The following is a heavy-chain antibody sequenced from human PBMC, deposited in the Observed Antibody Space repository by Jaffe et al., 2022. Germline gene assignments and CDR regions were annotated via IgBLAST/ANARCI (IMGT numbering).Heavy chain of an antibody. D-gene: IGHD2-15*01. Sequence: EVQLVESGGGLVQPGGSLRLSCAASGFTFSSYSMNWVRQAPGKGLEWVSYISSSSSTIYYADSVKGRFTISRDNAKNSLYLQMNSLRAEDTAVYYCARETSVVVVAATNLYYYYYYMDVWGKGTTVTVSS. V-gene: IGHV3-48*01. CDR3: ARETSVVVVAATNLYYYYYYMDV. CDR2: ISSSSSTI. J-gene: IGHJ6*03. CDR1: GFTFSSYS.